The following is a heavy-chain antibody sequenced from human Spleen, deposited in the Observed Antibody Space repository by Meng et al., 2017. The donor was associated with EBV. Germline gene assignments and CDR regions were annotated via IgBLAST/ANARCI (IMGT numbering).Heavy chain of an antibody. Sequence: VSLVGSGGGVVQPGRSLSFSCEASGFVFSSHGMHWVRQAPGKGLEWLAVIASDGSYGHYADSAKGRFTISRDNAKNSLFLQMNSLRVEDTAVYYCAGAEAEHDRNFDYWGQGTLVTVSS. V-gene: IGHV3-30*03. D-gene: IGHD3-22*01. CDR2: IASDGSYG. J-gene: IGHJ4*02. CDR3: AGAEAEHDRNFDY. CDR1: GFVFSSHG.